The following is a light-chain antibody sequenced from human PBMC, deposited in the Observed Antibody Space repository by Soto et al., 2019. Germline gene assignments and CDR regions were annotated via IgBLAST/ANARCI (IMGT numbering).Light chain of an antibody. Sequence: EIVLTQSPGTLSLSPGERATLSCRASQSVSRSYLGWYQQKPGQAPRLLIYSTSSRASGIPDRFSGSGSGTEFTFTISRLEPEDFAVYYCQQYGSSPLVTFGGGTKVEIK. J-gene: IGKJ4*01. CDR1: QSVSRSY. CDR3: QQYGSSPLVT. CDR2: STS. V-gene: IGKV3-20*01.